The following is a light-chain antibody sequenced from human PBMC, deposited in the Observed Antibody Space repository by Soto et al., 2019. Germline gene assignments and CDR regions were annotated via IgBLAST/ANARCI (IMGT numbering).Light chain of an antibody. Sequence: EIVLTQSPATLSLSPGERATLSFRASQSVRTFLAWYQLKPGQPPRLLIYDASNRATGIPARFSGSGSGTDFTLTISSLEPEDFAIYYCQQRSNGLTFGGGTKVDIK. CDR1: QSVRTF. CDR2: DAS. J-gene: IGKJ4*01. V-gene: IGKV3-11*01. CDR3: QQRSNGLT.